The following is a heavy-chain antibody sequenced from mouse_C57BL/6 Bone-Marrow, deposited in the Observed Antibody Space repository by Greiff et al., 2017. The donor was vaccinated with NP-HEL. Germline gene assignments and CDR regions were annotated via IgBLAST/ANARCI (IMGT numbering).Heavy chain of an antibody. Sequence: EVQLQQSGPVLARPGASVKISCKTSGYTFTSYWMHWVKQRHGKGLEWIGDINPNNGGTSYNQKFKGKAKLTVDTSPSTAYMELRSLTSEDSAVHYCARRTWAYWGQGTLVTVSA. J-gene: IGHJ3*01. CDR3: ARRTWAY. CDR1: GYTFTSYW. CDR2: INPNNGGT. V-gene: IGHV1-5*01.